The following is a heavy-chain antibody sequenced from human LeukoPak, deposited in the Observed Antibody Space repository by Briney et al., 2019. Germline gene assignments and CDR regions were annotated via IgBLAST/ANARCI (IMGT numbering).Heavy chain of an antibody. V-gene: IGHV1-2*02. CDR1: GYIFTGYY. J-gene: IGHJ6*03. CDR3: ARDRTRITIFGGYYYYMDV. Sequence: ASVKVSCKASGYIFTGYYMHWVRQAPGQGLEWMGWINPNSGGTNYAQKFQGRVTMTRDTSISTAYMELSRLRSDDTAVYYCARDRTRITIFGGYYYYMDVWGKGTTVTVSS. D-gene: IGHD3-3*01. CDR2: INPNSGGT.